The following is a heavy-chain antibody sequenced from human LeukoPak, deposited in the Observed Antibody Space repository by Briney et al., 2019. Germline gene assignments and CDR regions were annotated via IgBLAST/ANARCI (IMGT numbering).Heavy chain of an antibody. CDR3: ARTRRLCLCCNSCYGGRYFDY. V-gene: IGHV3-23*01. CDR1: GFTFSSYA. CDR2: ISGSGGST. J-gene: IGHJ4*02. Sequence: GGSLRLSCAASGFTFSSYAMSWVRQAPGKGLEWVSAISGSGGSTYYADSVKGRFTISRDNSKNTLYLQMNSLRAGDTAVYYCARTRRLCLCCNSCYGGRYFDYWGQGTVVSVSS. D-gene: IGHD6-13*01.